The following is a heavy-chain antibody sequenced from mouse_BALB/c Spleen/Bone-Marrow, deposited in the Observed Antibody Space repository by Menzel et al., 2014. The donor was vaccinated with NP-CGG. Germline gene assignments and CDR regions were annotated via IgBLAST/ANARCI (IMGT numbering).Heavy chain of an antibody. Sequence: VQLQESGPGLVAPSQSLSITCTVSGFSLNTYGIHWVRQPPGKGLEWLVVIWSDGNTTYNSALKSRLSISKGNSKSQVFLKMNSLQTDDTAMYYCARNPYGNYAMDYWGQGTSVTVSS. J-gene: IGHJ4*01. D-gene: IGHD2-10*02. CDR2: IWSDGNT. CDR3: ARNPYGNYAMDY. CDR1: GFSLNTYG. V-gene: IGHV2-6*02.